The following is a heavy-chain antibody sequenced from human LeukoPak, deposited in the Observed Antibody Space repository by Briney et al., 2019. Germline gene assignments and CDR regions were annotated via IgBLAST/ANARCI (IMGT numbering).Heavy chain of an antibody. V-gene: IGHV3-30*04. Sequence: GGSLRLSCAASGFTFSSYAMHWVRQAPGKGLEWVAVISYDGSNKYYADSVKGRFTISRDNSKNTLYLQMNSLRAEDTAVYYCARPMFRGVLGGWCESWGQGTLVTVSS. J-gene: IGHJ5*01. CDR1: GFTFSSYA. CDR3: ARPMFRGVLGGWCES. CDR2: ISYDGSNK. D-gene: IGHD3-10*01.